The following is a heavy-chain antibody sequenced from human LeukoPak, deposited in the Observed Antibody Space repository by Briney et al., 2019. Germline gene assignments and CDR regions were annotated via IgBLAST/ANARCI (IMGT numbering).Heavy chain of an antibody. D-gene: IGHD3-10*01. CDR1: GFTFRESY. Sequence: AGGSLRLSCAASGFTFRESYMSWIRQAPGKGLEWLSYISPSDNTIYFADSVKGRFTISRDNAKNSLFLQMNSLTAEDTAVYYCARTLNSGTKDHWGQGTLVTVSS. CDR2: ISPSDNTI. V-gene: IGHV3-11*01. CDR3: ARTLNSGTKDH. J-gene: IGHJ4*02.